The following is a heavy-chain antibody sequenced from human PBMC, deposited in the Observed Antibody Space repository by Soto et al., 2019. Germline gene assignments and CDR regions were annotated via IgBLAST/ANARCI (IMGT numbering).Heavy chain of an antibody. J-gene: IGHJ6*02. CDR1: GGTFSSYA. V-gene: IGHV1-69*13. Sequence: ASVKVSCKASGGTFSSYAISWVRQAPGQGLEWMGGIIPIFGTANYAQKFQGRVTITADESTSTAYMELSSLRSEDTAVYYCARDPHYDFWSGYLHYYYYYCMDVWGQGTTVTVSS. D-gene: IGHD3-3*01. CDR3: ARDPHYDFWSGYLHYYYYYCMDV. CDR2: IIPIFGTA.